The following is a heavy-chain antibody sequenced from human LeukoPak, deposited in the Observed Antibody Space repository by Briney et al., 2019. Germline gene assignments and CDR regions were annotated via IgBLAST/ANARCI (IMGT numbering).Heavy chain of an antibody. CDR1: GFIFSPYA. Sequence: GGSLRLSCSASGFIFSPYAMHWVRQAPGKGLEYVSSISSEGKTTYYPDSVKGRFTISRDNSKNTLYLQMNSLRAEDTAVYYCARDGDYGDYALDYWGQGTLVTVSS. D-gene: IGHD4-17*01. CDR3: ARDGDYGDYALDY. CDR2: ISSEGKTT. V-gene: IGHV3-64*04. J-gene: IGHJ4*02.